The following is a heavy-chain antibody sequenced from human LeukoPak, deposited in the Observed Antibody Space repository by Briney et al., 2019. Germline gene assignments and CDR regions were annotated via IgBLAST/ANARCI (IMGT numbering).Heavy chain of an antibody. V-gene: IGHV3-13*01. Sequence: PAGSLRLSCAASGFTFSSYDMHWVRQATGKGLDWVSAIGTAGDTYYPGSVKGRFTISRENAKNSSYLQMNSLRAGDTAVYYCARGSPIWFGETNYGMDVWGQGTTLTVSS. CDR3: ARGSPIWFGETNYGMDV. J-gene: IGHJ6*02. CDR2: IGTAGDT. D-gene: IGHD3-10*01. CDR1: GFTFSSYD.